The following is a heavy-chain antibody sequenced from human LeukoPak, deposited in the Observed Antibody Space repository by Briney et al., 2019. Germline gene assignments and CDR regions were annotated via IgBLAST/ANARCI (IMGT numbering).Heavy chain of an antibody. J-gene: IGHJ5*02. CDR1: GGSFSGYY. CDR3: ARRRVTMVRGVNPENWFDP. CDR2: INHSGST. Sequence: KASETLSLTCAVYGGSFSGYYWSWIRQPPGKGLEWIGEINHSGSTNYNPSLKSRVTISVDTSKNQFSLKLSSVTAADAAVYYCARRRVTMVRGVNPENWFDPWGQGTLVTVSS. V-gene: IGHV4-34*01. D-gene: IGHD3-10*01.